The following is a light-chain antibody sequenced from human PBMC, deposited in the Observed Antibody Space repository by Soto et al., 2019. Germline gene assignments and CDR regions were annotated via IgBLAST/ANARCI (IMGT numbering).Light chain of an antibody. CDR1: ESIRNN. V-gene: IGKV1-39*01. J-gene: IGKJ1*01. CDR2: AAS. Sequence: DIQMTQSPSSLSASVGDRVTITCRASESIRNNLNWYQQKPGKAPKLLIYAASTLQSGVPSRFSGGGSGTEFTLTIGSPQPEDFTTYYCQQTYSTPRGAFGQGTKVEFK. CDR3: QQTYSTPRGA.